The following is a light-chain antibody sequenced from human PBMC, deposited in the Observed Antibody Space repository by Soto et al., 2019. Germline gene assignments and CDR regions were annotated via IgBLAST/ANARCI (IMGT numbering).Light chain of an antibody. Sequence: EIVMTQSPATLSVSPGERATLSCRASQSVSSNLAWYQQKPDQAPRLLMYGASTRATGIPARFSGSGSGTEFTPTIISLQSEDFAVYYCPQYNNWPLTFGGGTKVEIK. J-gene: IGKJ4*01. CDR2: GAS. CDR3: PQYNNWPLT. CDR1: QSVSSN. V-gene: IGKV3-15*01.